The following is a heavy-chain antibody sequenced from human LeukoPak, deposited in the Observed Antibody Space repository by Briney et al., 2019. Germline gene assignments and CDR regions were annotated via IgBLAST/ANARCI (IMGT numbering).Heavy chain of an antibody. D-gene: IGHD2-15*01. CDR2: IYHSGST. Sequence: HSETLSLTCAVSGGSISSSNWWSWVRQPPGKGLEWIGEIYHSGSTDYNPSLKSRVTISVDKSKNQFSLKLSSVTAADTAVYYCASKGEYCSGGSCYWAFDYWGQGTLVTVSS. V-gene: IGHV4-4*02. CDR3: ASKGEYCSGGSCYWAFDY. CDR1: GGSISSSNW. J-gene: IGHJ4*02.